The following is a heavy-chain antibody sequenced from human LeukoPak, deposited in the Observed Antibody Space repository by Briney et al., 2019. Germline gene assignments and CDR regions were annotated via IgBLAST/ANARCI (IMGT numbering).Heavy chain of an antibody. CDR3: ARDEVVVNRAFDI. V-gene: IGHV3-30*03. J-gene: IGHJ3*02. CDR2: ISYDGSNK. D-gene: IGHD3-22*01. Sequence: PGGSLRLSCAASGFTFSSYGMHWVRQAPGKGLEWVAVISYDGSNKYYADSVKGRFTISRDNSKNTLYLQMSSLRTEDTAVYYCARDEVVVNRAFDIWGQGTMVTVSS. CDR1: GFTFSSYG.